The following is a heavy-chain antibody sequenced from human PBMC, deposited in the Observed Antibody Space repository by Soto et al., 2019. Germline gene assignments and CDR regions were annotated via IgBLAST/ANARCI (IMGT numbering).Heavy chain of an antibody. CDR1: GFTFSSYG. V-gene: IGHV3-20*04. CDR3: AREGCSGGSCYSY. J-gene: IGHJ4*02. Sequence: PGGSLRLSCAASGFTFSSYGMSWVRQAPGKGLEWVSGINRNGGSTGYADSVKGRFTISRDNAKNSLYLQMNSLRAEDTALYYCAREGCSGGSCYSYWGQGTLVTVSS. CDR2: INRNGGST. D-gene: IGHD2-15*01.